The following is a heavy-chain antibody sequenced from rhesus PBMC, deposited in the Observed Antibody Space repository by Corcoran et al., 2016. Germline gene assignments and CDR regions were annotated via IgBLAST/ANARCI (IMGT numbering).Heavy chain of an antibody. CDR1: GYSISSGYN. Sequence: QVQLQESGPGLVKPSETLSLTCAVSGYSISSGYNWGCIRQPPGKGLEYIGYISGSSWSTYYNPSLKSRVTISKDTSKNQFSLKLSSVTAADTAVYYCARRGSYSGIDDWGQGVLVTVSS. V-gene: IGHV4-99*01. CDR2: ISGSSWST. D-gene: IGHD3-16*01. CDR3: ARRGSYSGIDD. J-gene: IGHJ4*01.